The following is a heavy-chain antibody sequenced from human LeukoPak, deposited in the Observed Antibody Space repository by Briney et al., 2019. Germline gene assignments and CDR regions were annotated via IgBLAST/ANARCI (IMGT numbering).Heavy chain of an antibody. CDR1: GYTFTDYY. CDR3: ARVYLGVYYYGSSGYSHLDY. D-gene: IGHD3-22*01. Sequence: GASVEVSCQASGYTFTDYYMHWVRQAPGQGLEWMGWINPNSGGTNYAQKFQGRVTMTRDTSISTAYMELSRLRSDDTAVYYCARVYLGVYYYGSSGYSHLDYWGQGTLVTVSS. V-gene: IGHV1-2*02. CDR2: INPNSGGT. J-gene: IGHJ4*02.